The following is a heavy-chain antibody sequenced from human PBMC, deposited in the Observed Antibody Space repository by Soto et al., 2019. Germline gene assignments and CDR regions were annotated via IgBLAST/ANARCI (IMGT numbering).Heavy chain of an antibody. CDR3: AREGSSALVGNIWFDP. CDR1: GGTFSSYA. CDR2: IIPIFGTA. J-gene: IGHJ5*02. Sequence: QVQLVQSGADVKKPGSSVKVSCKASGGTFSSYAISWVRPAPGQGLEWMGGIIPIFGTANYAQKVQGRVTITADESTRTASMELSSLRSGDTAVYYCAREGSSALVGNIWFDPWGQGTLVTVSS. D-gene: IGHD6-25*01. V-gene: IGHV1-69*01.